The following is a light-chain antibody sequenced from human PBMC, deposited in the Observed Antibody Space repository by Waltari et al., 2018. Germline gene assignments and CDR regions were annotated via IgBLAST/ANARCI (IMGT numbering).Light chain of an antibody. CDR3: QSYDNSLSVRYV. Sequence: QSVLTQPPSVSEAPGQRVTISCTGSSSNIGAGYDVHCYQQVPGTAPKLLIYDNTNRPSGVPDRFSGSTSGTSAFLAITGLQTEDEADYYCQSYDNSLSVRYVFGTGTKVTVL. V-gene: IGLV1-40*01. CDR2: DNT. J-gene: IGLJ1*01. CDR1: SSNIGAGYD.